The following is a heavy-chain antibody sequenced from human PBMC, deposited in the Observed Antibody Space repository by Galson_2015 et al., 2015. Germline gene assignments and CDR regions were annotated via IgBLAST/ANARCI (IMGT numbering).Heavy chain of an antibody. V-gene: IGHV3-30-3*01. CDR1: EFPFHSYA. CDR2: ISYDRSNE. J-gene: IGHJ4*02. CDR3: ARGTALVTAFFDY. Sequence: SLRLSCAASEFPFHSYAMHWVRQAPGKGLEWVAVISYDRSNEFYADSVKGRFTISRDNSRNTLYLQMNSLRAEGTAVYYCARGTALVTAFFDYWGQGTLVTVSS. D-gene: IGHD5-18*01.